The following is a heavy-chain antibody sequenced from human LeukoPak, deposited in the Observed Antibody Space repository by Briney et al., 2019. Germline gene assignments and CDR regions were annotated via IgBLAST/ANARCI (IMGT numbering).Heavy chain of an antibody. CDR3: ARDCSGGGCYQFDY. CDR2: IWYDGSNK. D-gene: IGHD2-15*01. CDR1: GFTFSSYG. Sequence: PGGSLRLSCAASGFTFSSYGMHWVRQAPGKGLERVAVIWYDGSNKYYADSVKGRFTISRDNSKNTLYLQMNSLRAEDTAVYYCARDCSGGGCYQFDYWGQGTLVTVSS. V-gene: IGHV3-33*01. J-gene: IGHJ4*02.